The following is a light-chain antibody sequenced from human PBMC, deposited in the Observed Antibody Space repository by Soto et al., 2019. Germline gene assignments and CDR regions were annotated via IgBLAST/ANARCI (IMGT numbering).Light chain of an antibody. CDR3: AAWDDRLNGVV. CDR1: SSKIGSNT. V-gene: IGLV1-44*01. J-gene: IGLJ2*01. Sequence: QSVLTPPPSASGTPGQRFTISCSGSSSKIGSNTVNWYQQLQGTAPKLLIYSNNQRPSGVPDRFAGSKSGTSATLAISGLQSEDEADYYCAAWDDRLNGVVFGGGTKLT. CDR2: SNN.